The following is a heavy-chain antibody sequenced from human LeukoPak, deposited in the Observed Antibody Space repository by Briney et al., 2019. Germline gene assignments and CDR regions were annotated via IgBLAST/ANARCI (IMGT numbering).Heavy chain of an antibody. CDR1: GFTFSSYA. CDR2: VSGSGGST. V-gene: IGHV3-23*01. D-gene: IGHD4-23*01. CDR3: AKDKSGGLLGYFDL. Sequence: GGSLRLSCEASGFTFSSYAMSWVRQAPGKGLEWVSVVSGSGGSTYYADSVKGRFTISRENSKNTLYLQLNSLRAEDTAVYYCAKDKSGGLLGYFDLWGRGTLVTVSS. J-gene: IGHJ2*01.